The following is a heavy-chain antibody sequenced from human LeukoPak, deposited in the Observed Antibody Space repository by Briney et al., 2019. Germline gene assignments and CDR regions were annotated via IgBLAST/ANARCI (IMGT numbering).Heavy chain of an antibody. D-gene: IGHD6-13*01. CDR3: ACHHRYTSTWPFDY. Sequence: GGSLRLSCAASEFTFSDYGMNWVRQAPGKGLEWVSAISGSTTYIYYADSLKGRFTISRDNAKNSLYLQMNNLRTDDTAVYYCACHHRYTSTWPFDYWGQGTLVTVSS. J-gene: IGHJ4*02. CDR1: EFTFSDYG. V-gene: IGHV3-21*01. CDR2: ISGSTTYI.